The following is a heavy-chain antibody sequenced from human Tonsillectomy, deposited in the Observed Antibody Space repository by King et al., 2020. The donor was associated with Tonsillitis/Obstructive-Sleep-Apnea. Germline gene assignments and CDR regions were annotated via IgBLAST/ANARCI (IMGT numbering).Heavy chain of an antibody. CDR1: GFSLSTSGVG. CDR3: AHSPEYDFLSGFPKDWFAP. Sequence: ITLQESGPTLVKPTQTLTLTCTFSGFSLSTSGVGVGWIRQPPGQALEWLALIYWDDDKLYSPSLSSRLTITKDTSKNQVVLTMTSMDPVDTATYYCAHSPEYDFLSGFPKDWFAPWGQGTLVTVSS. D-gene: IGHD3-3*01. V-gene: IGHV2-5*02. CDR2: IYWDDDK. J-gene: IGHJ5*02.